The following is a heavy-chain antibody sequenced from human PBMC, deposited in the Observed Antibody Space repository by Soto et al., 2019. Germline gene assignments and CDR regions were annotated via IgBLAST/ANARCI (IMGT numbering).Heavy chain of an antibody. J-gene: IGHJ4*02. Sequence: EVQLVESGGGLLTPGESLRLSCAVSGLTFKYAWMGWVRQAPGKGLEWIGRIKSETDGGAVDYAAPVKGRFTISRDDSQRTLFLQMNSRKTEDTGVYYCTTDLRGDETTVFWGQGALVTVSS. CDR3: TTDLRGDETTVF. D-gene: IGHD1-1*01. CDR1: GLTFKYAW. CDR2: IKSETDGGAV. V-gene: IGHV3-15*01.